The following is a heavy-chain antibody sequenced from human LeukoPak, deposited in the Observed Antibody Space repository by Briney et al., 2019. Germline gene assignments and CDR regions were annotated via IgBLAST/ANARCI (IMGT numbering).Heavy chain of an antibody. D-gene: IGHD6-13*01. V-gene: IGHV4-31*03. Sequence: PSETLSLTCTVSGGSISHYYWTWIRQQPGKGLEWIGYIYYSGDTYYNPSHKSRLTMSVDTSKSQFSLKLSSVTAADTAVYYCAREGAAAGTPRAFDLLGQGTMVTVSS. CDR3: AREGAAAGTPRAFDL. J-gene: IGHJ3*01. CDR1: GGSISHYY. CDR2: IYYSGDT.